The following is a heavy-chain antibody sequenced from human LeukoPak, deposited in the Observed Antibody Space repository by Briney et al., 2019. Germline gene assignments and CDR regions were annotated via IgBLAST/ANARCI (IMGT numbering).Heavy chain of an antibody. CDR2: TWYDGSNT. Sequence: GRSLRLSCAASGFTFSSYGMHWVRQAPGKGLEWVAITWYDGSNTEYAASVKGRFTISRDNSKNTLFLQMNSLRPDDTAVYYCARDRVAVAGRKFDYWGQGTLLTVSS. V-gene: IGHV3-33*08. J-gene: IGHJ4*02. CDR3: ARDRVAVAGRKFDY. CDR1: GFTFSSYG. D-gene: IGHD6-19*01.